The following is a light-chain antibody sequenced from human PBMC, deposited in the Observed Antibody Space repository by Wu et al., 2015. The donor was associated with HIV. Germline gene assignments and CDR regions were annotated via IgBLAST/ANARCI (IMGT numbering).Light chain of an antibody. J-gene: IGKJ5*01. CDR1: ESIGSS. CDR2: GAS. Sequence: NVLTQSPGTLSLSPGERATLSCRVSESIGSSSLAWYQQKPGQAPNLLIYGASNRATGIPARFSGSGSGTDFILTISSLEPEDFATYSCQQRLNWPLTFGQGTRLEIK. V-gene: IGKV3-11*01. CDR3: QQRLNWPLT.